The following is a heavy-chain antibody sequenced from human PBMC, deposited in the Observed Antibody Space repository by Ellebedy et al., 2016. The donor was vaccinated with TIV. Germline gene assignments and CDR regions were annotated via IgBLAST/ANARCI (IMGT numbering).Heavy chain of an antibody. J-gene: IGHJ4*02. CDR3: ARDYTAWSRDY. CDR2: KRRDGEDE. CDR1: GFAFETDW. D-gene: IGHD2-21*02. Sequence: GESLKISCAASGFAFETDWMTWVRQAPGKGLEWVATKRRDGEDEFYLDSVKGRFTVSRDNAKNSLFLQMNSLRAEDTAVYYCARDYTAWSRDYWGQGTLVTVSS. V-gene: IGHV3-7*01.